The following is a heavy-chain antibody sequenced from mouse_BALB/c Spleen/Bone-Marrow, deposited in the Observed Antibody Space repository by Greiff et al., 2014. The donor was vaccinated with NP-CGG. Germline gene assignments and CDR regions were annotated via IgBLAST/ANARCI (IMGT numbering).Heavy chain of an antibody. D-gene: IGHD2-4*01. V-gene: IGHV1-54*01. CDR3: ARAITDAMDY. Sequence: QVQLQQSGAELVRPGPSVKVSCKGSGYAFTNYLIEWVKQRPGQGLEWIGVINPGSGGTKYNEKFKGKATLTADKSSSTAYMQLSSLTSDDSAVDFCARAITDAMDYWGQGTSVTVSS. CDR1: GYAFTNYL. CDR2: INPGSGGT. J-gene: IGHJ4*01.